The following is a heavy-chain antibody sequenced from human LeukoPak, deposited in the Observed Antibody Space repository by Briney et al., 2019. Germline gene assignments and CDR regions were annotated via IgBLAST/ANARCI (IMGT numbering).Heavy chain of an antibody. V-gene: IGHV4-59*10. J-gene: IGHJ5*02. CDR1: GGSFSGYY. Sequence: PSETLSLTCAVYGGSFSGYYWSWIRQPPGKGLEWMGRIYTSGSTNYNPSLKSRVTMSVDTSKNQFSLKLRSVTAADTAVYYCAREYCSSTSCFPEMDWFDPWGQGTLVTVSS. D-gene: IGHD2-2*01. CDR2: IYTSGST. CDR3: AREYCSSTSCFPEMDWFDP.